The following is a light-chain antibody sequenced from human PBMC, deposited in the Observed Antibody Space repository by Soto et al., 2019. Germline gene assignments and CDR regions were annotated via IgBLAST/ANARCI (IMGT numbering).Light chain of an antibody. Sequence: DIVMTQSPLSLPVTPGEPASISCRSSQSLLHSNGYNYLDWYLQKPGQSPQLLLYLGSNRASRIPDRFSGSGSGTDITLKIIRVKTEDVGVYNCMQALQSPSTFGQGTRMVI. CDR1: QSLLHSNGYNY. CDR3: MQALQSPST. CDR2: LGS. V-gene: IGKV2-28*01. J-gene: IGKJ5*01.